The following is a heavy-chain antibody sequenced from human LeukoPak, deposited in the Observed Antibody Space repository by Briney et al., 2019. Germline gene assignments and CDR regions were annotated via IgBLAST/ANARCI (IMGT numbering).Heavy chain of an antibody. CDR3: AKEGVGDLPPYYFDY. J-gene: IGHJ4*02. CDR1: GFTFTSYW. CDR2: INSDGRST. D-gene: IGHD3-10*01. V-gene: IGHV3-74*01. Sequence: GGSLRLSCAASGFTFTSYWMHWVSQDPGKGLVWVSRINSDGRSTSYADSVKGRFTISRDNAKNTLHLQMNSLRAEDTAVYHCAKEGVGDLPPYYFDYWGQGALVTVSS.